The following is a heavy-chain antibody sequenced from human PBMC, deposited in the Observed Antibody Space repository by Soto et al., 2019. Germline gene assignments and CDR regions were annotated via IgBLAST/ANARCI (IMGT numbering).Heavy chain of an antibody. CDR2: IIPIFGTA. V-gene: IGHV1-69*01. CDR3: ARAPFPRTGTRNGYFDY. Sequence: QVQLVQSGAEVKKPGSSVKVSCKASGGTFSSYAISWVRQAPGQGLEWMGGIIPIFGTANYAQKFQGRVTITADESTSTAYMELSSLRSEDTAVYYCARAPFPRTGTRNGYFDYWGQGTLVTVSS. D-gene: IGHD1-7*01. J-gene: IGHJ4*02. CDR1: GGTFSSYA.